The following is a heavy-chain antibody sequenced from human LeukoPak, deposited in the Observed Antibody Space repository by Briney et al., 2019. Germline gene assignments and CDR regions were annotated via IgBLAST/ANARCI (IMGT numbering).Heavy chain of an antibody. CDR3: ARDQGYYDILTGYSLYYFDY. Sequence: ASVKVSCKASGYTFTGYYMHWVRQAPGQGLEWMGWISAYNGNTNYAQKLQGRVTMTTDTSTSTAYMELSSLRSEDTAVYYCARDQGYYDILTGYSLYYFDYWGQGTLVTVSS. D-gene: IGHD3-9*01. CDR1: GYTFTGYY. CDR2: ISAYNGNT. V-gene: IGHV1-18*04. J-gene: IGHJ4*02.